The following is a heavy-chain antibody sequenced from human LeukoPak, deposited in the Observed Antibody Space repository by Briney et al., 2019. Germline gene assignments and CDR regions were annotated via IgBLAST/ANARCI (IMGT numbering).Heavy chain of an antibody. CDR2: ISGSGGST. CDR3: AKDSTVSGSYYGMDI. J-gene: IGHJ6*02. D-gene: IGHD3-3*01. V-gene: IGHV3-23*01. CDR1: GFAFKNYV. Sequence: GGSLRLSCAASGFAFKNYVMTWVRQAPGKGLECVSSISGSGGSTYYTDSVKGRFTISRDNSKNTLFLQMNSLRAEDTAVYYCAKDSTVSGSYYGMDIWGQGTTVTVSS.